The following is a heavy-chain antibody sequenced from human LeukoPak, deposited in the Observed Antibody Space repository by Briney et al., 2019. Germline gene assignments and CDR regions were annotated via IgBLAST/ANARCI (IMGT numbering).Heavy chain of an antibody. D-gene: IGHD2-2*01. Sequence: SETLSLTCTVSGGSISSYYWSWIRQPPGKGLEWIGYIYYSGSTNYNPSLKSRVTISVDTSKNQFSLKLSSVTAADTAVYYCAKQGSTSCYSRFDYWGQGTPVTVSS. CDR3: AKQGSTSCYSRFDY. V-gene: IGHV4-59*01. CDR1: GGSISSYY. CDR2: IYYSGST. J-gene: IGHJ4*02.